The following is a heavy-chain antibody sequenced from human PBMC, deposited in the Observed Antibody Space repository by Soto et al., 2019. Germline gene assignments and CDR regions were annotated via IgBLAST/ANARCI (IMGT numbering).Heavy chain of an antibody. V-gene: IGHV3-33*01. D-gene: IGHD3-10*01. J-gene: IGHJ3*02. Sequence: QVQLVESGGGVVQPGKSLRLSCAASGFAFNSYGMHWVRQAPGKGLEWVAVIWYDGSNKYYADSVKGRFTISRDNSENTLYLQMDSLRADDTAVYYCARVMELLWFGDAFDIWGQGTMVAVSS. CDR3: ARVMELLWFGDAFDI. CDR1: GFAFNSYG. CDR2: IWYDGSNK.